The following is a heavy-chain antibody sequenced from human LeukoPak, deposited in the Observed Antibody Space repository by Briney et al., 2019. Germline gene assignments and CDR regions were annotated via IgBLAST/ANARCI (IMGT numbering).Heavy chain of an antibody. D-gene: IGHD6-13*01. V-gene: IGHV4-59*08. CDR2: IYYSGST. CDR3: ARHVAGYSSNWYAGWFDL. J-gene: IGHJ5*02. Sequence: SETLSLTCTVSGGPISSYYWSWIRQPPGKGLEWIGYIYYSGSTKYNPSLKSRVTISVDTSKNQLSLKLSSVTAADTAVYYCARHVAGYSSNWYAGWFDLWGQGTLVTVSS. CDR1: GGPISSYY.